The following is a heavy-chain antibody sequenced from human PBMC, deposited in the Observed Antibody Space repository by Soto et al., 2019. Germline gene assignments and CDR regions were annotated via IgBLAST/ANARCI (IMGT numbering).Heavy chain of an antibody. CDR1: GFTFRSHA. V-gene: IGHV3-30*04. Sequence: QALLVESGGGVVQPGTSLRLSCAASGFTFRSHAMNWVRQAPGQGLEWVAVISYDGSTKYYTDSVKGRFTISRDNSKNTVYLHLNSLRREDTAVYFCTSAQSSTVVTSSHFDPWGQGTLGTVSS. D-gene: IGHD2-21*02. J-gene: IGHJ5*02. CDR3: TSAQSSTVVTSSHFDP. CDR2: ISYDGSTK.